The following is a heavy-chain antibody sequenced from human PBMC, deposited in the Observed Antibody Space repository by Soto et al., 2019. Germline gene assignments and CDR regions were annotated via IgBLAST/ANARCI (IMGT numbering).Heavy chain of an antibody. CDR2: ISGSGGST. CDR1: GFTFSSYA. Sequence: VQLLESGGGLVQPGGSLRLSCAASGFTFSSYAMSWVRQGPGKGLEWVSAISGSGGSTYYADSVKGRFTISRDNSKNTLYLQMNSLRAEDTAVYFCANPTGGGSYGYWGQGTLVSVSS. CDR3: ANPTGGGSYGY. V-gene: IGHV3-23*01. D-gene: IGHD1-26*01. J-gene: IGHJ4*02.